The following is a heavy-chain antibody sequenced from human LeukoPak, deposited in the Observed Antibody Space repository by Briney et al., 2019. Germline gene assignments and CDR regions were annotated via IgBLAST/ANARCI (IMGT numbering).Heavy chain of an antibody. J-gene: IGHJ4*02. V-gene: IGHV4-59*01. Sequence: SSETLSLTCTASGGSISSYYWSWIRQPPGKGLEWIGYIYYSGSTNYNPSLKSRVTISVDTSKNQFSLKLSSVTAADTAVYYCAREGLYFDYWGQGTLVTVSS. CDR1: GGSISSYY. CDR2: IYYSGST. CDR3: AREGLYFDY. D-gene: IGHD2-15*01.